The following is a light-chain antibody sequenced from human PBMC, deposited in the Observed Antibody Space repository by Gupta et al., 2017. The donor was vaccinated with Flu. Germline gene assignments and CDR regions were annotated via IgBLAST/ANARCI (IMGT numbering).Light chain of an antibody. Sequence: VTINCTGTDSDVGGDKYVSWCRQEPGEAPTNLLFARNKRPSGVPDRFSGAKYGSTAALTVSGLQAEDEADYYCSAESDSSHCVVFGGGTKLTVL. CDR3: SAESDSSHCVV. V-gene: IGLV2-8*01. CDR1: DSDVGGDKY. CDR2: ARN. J-gene: IGLJ2*01.